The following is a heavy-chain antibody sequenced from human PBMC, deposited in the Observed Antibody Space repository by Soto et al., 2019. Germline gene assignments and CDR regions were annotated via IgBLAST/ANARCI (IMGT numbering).Heavy chain of an antibody. CDR2: INAGNGNT. J-gene: IGHJ4*02. CDR3: RLYYDFWSGYYASDPIDY. D-gene: IGHD3-3*01. V-gene: IGHV1-3*01. CDR1: GYTFTSYA. Sequence: ASVKVSCKASGYTFTSYAMHWVRQAPGQRLEWMGWINAGNGNTKYSQKLQGRVTITRDTSASTAYMKLSSLRSEDTAVYFFRLYYDFWSGYYASDPIDYWGRGTLVTVSS.